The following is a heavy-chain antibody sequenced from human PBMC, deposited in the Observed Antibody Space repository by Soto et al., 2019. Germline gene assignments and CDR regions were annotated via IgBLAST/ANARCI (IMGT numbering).Heavy chain of an antibody. J-gene: IGHJ4*02. Sequence: QVQLVESGGGVVQPGRSLRLSCAASGFTFSSYAMHWVRQAPGKGLEWVAVISYDGSNKYYADSVKGRFTISRDNSKNTLYLQMKSLRAEDTAVYYCAIKAFPLYYYDSSGYRPWGYFDYWGQGTLVTVSS. CDR2: ISYDGSNK. V-gene: IGHV3-30-3*01. CDR3: AIKAFPLYYYDSSGYRPWGYFDY. CDR1: GFTFSSYA. D-gene: IGHD3-22*01.